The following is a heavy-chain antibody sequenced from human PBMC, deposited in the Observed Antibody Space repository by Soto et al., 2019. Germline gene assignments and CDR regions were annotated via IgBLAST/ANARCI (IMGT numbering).Heavy chain of an antibody. Sequence: QVQLQQWGAGLLKPSETLSLTCAVYGGSFSGYYWSWIRQPPGKGLEWIGEINHSGSTNYNPPLKSRVTISVDTSKNQFSLKLSSVTAADTAVYYCARGRRRVGATTVPGSFDYWGQGTLVTVSS. CDR1: GGSFSGYY. V-gene: IGHV4-34*01. J-gene: IGHJ4*02. D-gene: IGHD1-26*01. CDR3: ARGRRRVGATTVPGSFDY. CDR2: INHSGST.